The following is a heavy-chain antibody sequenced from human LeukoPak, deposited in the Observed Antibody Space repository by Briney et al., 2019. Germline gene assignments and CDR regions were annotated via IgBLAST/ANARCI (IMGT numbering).Heavy chain of an antibody. Sequence: KAGGSLRLSCAASGFTFSSYSMNWVRQAPGKGLEWVSYISSSSSYIYYADSVKGRFTISRDNAKNSLYLQMNSLRAEDTAVYYCARDPYDSSGRHYDGYWGQGTLVTVSS. D-gene: IGHD3-22*01. CDR2: ISSSSSYI. CDR1: GFTFSSYS. J-gene: IGHJ4*02. CDR3: ARDPYDSSGRHYDGY. V-gene: IGHV3-21*05.